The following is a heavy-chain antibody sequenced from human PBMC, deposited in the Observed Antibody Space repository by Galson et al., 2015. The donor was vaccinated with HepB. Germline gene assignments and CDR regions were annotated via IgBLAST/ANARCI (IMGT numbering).Heavy chain of an antibody. CDR1: GFTFRIYA. D-gene: IGHD2-2*01. V-gene: IGHV3-23*01. CDR3: AKDDYQLPYGMDV. CDR2: ISGSGTNI. Sequence: SLRLSCAASGFTFRIYAMSWVRQAPGKGLEWVSIISGSGTNIYYADSVKGRFTISRDNSKNTLYLQLNSLGAEDTAIYYCAKDDYQLPYGMDVWGQGTTVTVSS. J-gene: IGHJ6*02.